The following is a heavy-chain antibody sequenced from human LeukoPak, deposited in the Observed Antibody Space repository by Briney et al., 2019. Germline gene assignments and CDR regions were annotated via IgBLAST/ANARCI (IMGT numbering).Heavy chain of an antibody. J-gene: IGHJ5*02. Sequence: PSETLSLTCDVYGGSFSDYYWSWIRQPPGKGLEWIGEINHKGNTNDNPSLKSRVTMSVDTSKNRFSLKMTSVTAADTAVYYCARHAQTSSGWFRWFDPWGQGTLVTVSS. CDR1: GGSFSDYY. CDR3: ARHAQTSSGWFRWFDP. D-gene: IGHD6-19*01. V-gene: IGHV4-34*01. CDR2: INHKGNT.